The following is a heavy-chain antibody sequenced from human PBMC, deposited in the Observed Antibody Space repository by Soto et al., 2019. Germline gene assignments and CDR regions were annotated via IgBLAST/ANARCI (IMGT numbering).Heavy chain of an antibody. CDR2: IYYSGST. D-gene: IGHD6-19*01. V-gene: IGHV4-39*01. CDR1: GGSIKSSSYF. Sequence: TETLSLTCIVSGGSIKSSSYFWGWVRQPPGKGLEWIGGIYYSGSTYYNPSLRSRVTISVDTSKNQFSLKLSSVTAADTAVFYCARHYSSGSRNWFDPWGQGTLVTVSS. CDR3: ARHYSSGSRNWFDP. J-gene: IGHJ5*02.